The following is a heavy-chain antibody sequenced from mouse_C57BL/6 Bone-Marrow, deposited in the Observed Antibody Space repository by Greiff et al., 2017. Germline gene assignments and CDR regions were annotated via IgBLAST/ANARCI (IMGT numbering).Heavy chain of an antibody. CDR2: IWSGGST. CDR3: ARNWDRFAY. Sequence: VQLKESGPGLVQPSQSLSITCTVSGFSLTSYGVHWVRQSPGKGLEWLGVIWSGGSTDYNAAFISRLSISKDNSKSQVFFKMNSLQADDTAIYYCARNWDRFAYWGQGTLVTVSA. CDR1: GFSLTSYG. D-gene: IGHD4-1*01. J-gene: IGHJ3*01. V-gene: IGHV2-2*01.